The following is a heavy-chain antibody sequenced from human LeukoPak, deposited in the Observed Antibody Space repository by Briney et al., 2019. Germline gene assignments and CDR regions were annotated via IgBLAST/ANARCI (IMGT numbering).Heavy chain of an antibody. CDR3: AKAATVDTAIFDWFDP. Sequence: GGTLRLSCAASGFTFSSYGMSWVRQAPGKGLERVSAISGSGGSTYYADSVKGRFTISRDNSKNTLYLQMNSLRAEDTAVYYCAKAATVDTAIFDWFDPWGHGTLVTVSS. V-gene: IGHV3-23*01. D-gene: IGHD5-18*01. J-gene: IGHJ5*02. CDR1: GFTFSSYG. CDR2: ISGSGGST.